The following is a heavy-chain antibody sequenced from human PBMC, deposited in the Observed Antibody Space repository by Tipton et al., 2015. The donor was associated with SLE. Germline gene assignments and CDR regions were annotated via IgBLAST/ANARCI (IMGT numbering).Heavy chain of an antibody. J-gene: IGHJ4*02. D-gene: IGHD6-6*01. CDR2: IIPIFGTA. CDR1: GGTFSSYA. CDR3: ARGGVAARRDYFDY. V-gene: IGHV1-69*05. Sequence: QLVQSGAEVKKPGSSVKVSCKASGGTFSSYAISWVRQAPGQGLEWMGGIIPIFGTANYAQKFQGRVTITTDESTSTAYMELSSLRSEDTAVYYCARGGVAARRDYFDYWGQGTLVTVSS.